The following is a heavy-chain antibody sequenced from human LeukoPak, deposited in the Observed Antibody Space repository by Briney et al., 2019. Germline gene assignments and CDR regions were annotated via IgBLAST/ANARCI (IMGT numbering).Heavy chain of an antibody. D-gene: IGHD6-6*01. V-gene: IGHV3-11*04. CDR1: GFTFSDYY. Sequence: GGSLRLSCVASGFTFSDYYMTWIRQAPGKGLEWVSYISSSASTIYYGDSVKGRFTISRDNAKNSLYLQMNSLRAEDTALYYCARVGIAARNYYYMDVWGKGTTVTVSS. CDR3: ARVGIAARNYYYMDV. J-gene: IGHJ6*03. CDR2: ISSSASTI.